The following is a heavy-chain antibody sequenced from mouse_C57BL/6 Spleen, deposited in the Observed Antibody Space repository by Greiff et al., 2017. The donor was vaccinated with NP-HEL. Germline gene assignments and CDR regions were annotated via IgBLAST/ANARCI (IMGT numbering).Heavy chain of an antibody. J-gene: IGHJ1*01. CDR1: GYTFTSYW. CDR2: INPSSGYT. Sequence: VQLKQSGAELAKPGASVKLSCKASGYTFTSYWMHWVKQRPGQGLEWIGYINPSSGYTKYNQKFKDKATLTAAKSSSTAYMQLSSLTYEDSAVYYCANYYGSSYWYFDFWGPGTTVTVSS. CDR3: ANYYGSSYWYFDF. V-gene: IGHV1-7*01. D-gene: IGHD1-1*01.